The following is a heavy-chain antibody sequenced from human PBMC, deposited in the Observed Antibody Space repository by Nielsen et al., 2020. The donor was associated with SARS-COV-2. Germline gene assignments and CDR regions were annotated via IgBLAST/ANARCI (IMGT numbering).Heavy chain of an antibody. V-gene: IGHV3-9*01. CDR1: GFTFDDYA. J-gene: IGHJ4*02. Sequence: SLKISCAASGFTFDDYAMHWVRQAPGKGLEWVSGISWNSGSIGYADSVKGRFTISRDNAKNSLYLQMNSLRAEDTAVYYCASNARVWGQGTLVTVSS. CDR2: ISWNSGSI. CDR3: ASNARV.